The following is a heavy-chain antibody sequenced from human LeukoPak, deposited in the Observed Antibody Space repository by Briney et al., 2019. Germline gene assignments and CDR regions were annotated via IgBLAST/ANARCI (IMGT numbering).Heavy chain of an antibody. D-gene: IGHD2-2*01. V-gene: IGHV4-31*03. CDR3: ARDRGYCSSTSCSYYYGMDV. CDR1: GGSISSGGYY. J-gene: IGHJ6*02. CDR2: IYYSGST. Sequence: PSQTLSLTCTVSGGSISSGGYYWRWIRQHPGKGLEWIGYIYYSGSTYYNPSLKSRVTISVDTSKNQFSLKLSSVTAADTAVYYCARDRGYCSSTSCSYYYGMDVWGQGTTVTVSS.